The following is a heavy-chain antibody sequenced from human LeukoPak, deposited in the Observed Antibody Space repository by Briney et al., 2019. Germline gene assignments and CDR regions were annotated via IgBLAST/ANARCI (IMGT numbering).Heavy chain of an antibody. CDR3: AIEGYCSGGTCYTNWFDT. V-gene: IGHV3-7*01. CDR2: IKEDGSDK. J-gene: IGHJ5*02. CDR1: GFTFSNYW. D-gene: IGHD2-15*01. Sequence: KPGGSLRLSCAASGFTFSNYWMSWVRQAPGKGLEWVANIKEDGSDKNYVDSVRGRFTISRDNAKNALYLQMNSLRAEDTAVYYCAIEGYCSGGTCYTNWFDTWGQGTLVTVSS.